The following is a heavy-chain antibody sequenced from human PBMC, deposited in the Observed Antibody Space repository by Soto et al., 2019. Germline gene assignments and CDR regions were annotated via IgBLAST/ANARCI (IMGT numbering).Heavy chain of an antibody. D-gene: IGHD4-17*01. CDR2: IYYSGST. CDR3: ARESMTTVTPPVEY. Sequence: SETLSLTCTVSGGSISSGDYYWSWIRQPPGKGLEWIGYIYYSGSTYYNPSLKSRVTISVDTSKNQFSLKLSSVTAADTAVYYCARESMTTVTPPVEYWGQGTLVTVSS. J-gene: IGHJ4*02. CDR1: GGSISSGDYY. V-gene: IGHV4-30-4*01.